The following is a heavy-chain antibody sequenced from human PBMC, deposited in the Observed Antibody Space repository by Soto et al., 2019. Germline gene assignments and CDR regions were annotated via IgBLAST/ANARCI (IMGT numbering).Heavy chain of an antibody. Sequence: GASVKVSCKASGYTFISYGISWVRQAPGQGLEWMGWISAYNGNTNYAQKLQGRVTMTTDTSTSTAYMELRSLRSDDTAVYYCARVGFVVVPAASEFFDYWGQGTLVTVSS. CDR1: GYTFISYG. J-gene: IGHJ4*02. V-gene: IGHV1-18*01. CDR2: ISAYNGNT. D-gene: IGHD2-2*01. CDR3: ARVGFVVVPAASEFFDY.